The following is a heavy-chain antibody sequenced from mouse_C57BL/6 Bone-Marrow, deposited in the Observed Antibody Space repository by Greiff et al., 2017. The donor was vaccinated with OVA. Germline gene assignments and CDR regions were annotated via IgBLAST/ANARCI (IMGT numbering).Heavy chain of an antibody. J-gene: IGHJ2*01. D-gene: IGHD1-1*01. V-gene: IGHV5-4*01. CDR3: ARDVIYYYGSSFFDY. Sequence: EVQGVESGGGLVKPGGSLKLSCAASGFTFSSYAMSWVRQTPEKRLEWVATISDGGSYTYYPDNVKGRFTISRDNAKNNLYLQMSHLKSEDTAMYYCARDVIYYYGSSFFDYWGQGTTLTVSS. CDR2: ISDGGSYT. CDR1: GFTFSSYA.